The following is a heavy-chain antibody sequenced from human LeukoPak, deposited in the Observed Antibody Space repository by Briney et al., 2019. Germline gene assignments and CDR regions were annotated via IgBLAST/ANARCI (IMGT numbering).Heavy chain of an antibody. V-gene: IGHV3-7*01. Sequence: AGGSLRLSCAASGFTFSSYWMSWVRQAPGKGLEWVASIKQDGSEKYNVDSVKGRFTISRDNAKNSLYLQMNSLRAEDTALYYCARAPGEGWFDPWGQGTLVTVSS. CDR1: GFTFSSYW. J-gene: IGHJ5*02. CDR2: IKQDGSEK. CDR3: ARAPGEGWFDP. D-gene: IGHD4-17*01.